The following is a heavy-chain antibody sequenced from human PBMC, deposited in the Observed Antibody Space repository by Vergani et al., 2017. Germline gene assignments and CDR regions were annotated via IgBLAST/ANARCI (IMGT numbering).Heavy chain of an antibody. D-gene: IGHD1-26*01. Sequence: QVQLVQSGAEVKKPGSSVKVSCKASGGTFSSYAISWVRQAPGQGLEWMGGIIPIFGTATYAQTFQGRVTITADESTSTAYMELSSLRSEDTAVYYCARAMHINRLGGANIYYFDYWGQGTLVTVSS. J-gene: IGHJ4*02. CDR3: ARAMHINRLGGANIYYFDY. CDR1: GGTFSSYA. CDR2: IIPIFGTA. V-gene: IGHV1-69*01.